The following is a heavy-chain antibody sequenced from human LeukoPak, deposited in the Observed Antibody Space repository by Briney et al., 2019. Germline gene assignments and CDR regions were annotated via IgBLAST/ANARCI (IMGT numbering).Heavy chain of an antibody. Sequence: GGSLRLSCAASGFSFRTYWMSSVRQAPGKGLEWVANIKQDGSEKNYLDSVKGRFTISRDNAKNSLDLQMNSLRAEDTAVYYCARSGSSMEYWGQGTLVTVSS. CDR2: IKQDGSEK. V-gene: IGHV3-7*01. J-gene: IGHJ4*02. CDR3: ARSGSSMEY. D-gene: IGHD3-10*01. CDR1: GFSFRTYW.